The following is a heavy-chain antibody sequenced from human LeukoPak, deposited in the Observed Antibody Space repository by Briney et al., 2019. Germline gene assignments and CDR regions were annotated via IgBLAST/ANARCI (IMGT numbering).Heavy chain of an antibody. CDR2: IHYSGST. J-gene: IGHJ4*02. V-gene: IGHV4-59*08. CDR1: GGSIGNYY. CDR3: ARAGLGTYYGTYYFDY. D-gene: IGHD1-26*01. Sequence: PSETLSLTCTVSGGSIGNYYWSWIRQPPGKGLEWIGCIHYSGSTDYNPSLKSRVTISVDTSKNQFSLKLSSVTAADTAVCYCARAGLGTYYGTYYFDYWGQGTLVTVSS.